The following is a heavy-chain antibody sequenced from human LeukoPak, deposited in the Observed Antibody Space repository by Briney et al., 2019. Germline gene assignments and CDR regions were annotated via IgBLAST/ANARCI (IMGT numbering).Heavy chain of an antibody. Sequence: PGRSLRLSCAASGFTFSSYAMHWVRQAPGKGLEWVAVISYDGSNKYYADSVKGRFTISRDNSKNTLYLQMNSLRAEDTAMYYCARVRELLWFGELRDAFDIWGQGTMVTVSS. J-gene: IGHJ3*02. CDR1: GFTFSSYA. CDR2: ISYDGSNK. V-gene: IGHV3-30-3*01. D-gene: IGHD3-10*01. CDR3: ARVRELLWFGELRDAFDI.